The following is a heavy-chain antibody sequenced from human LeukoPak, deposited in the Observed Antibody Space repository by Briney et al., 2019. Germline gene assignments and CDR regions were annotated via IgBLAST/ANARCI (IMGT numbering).Heavy chain of an antibody. V-gene: IGHV4-39*01. CDR1: GGSISSSSYY. Sequence: SETLSLTCTVSGGSISSSSYYWGWIRQPPGKGLEWIGIIYYSGSTYYNPSLKSRLTISVDTSKNQFSLKLSSVTATDTAVYYCARRGYCSSTSCYEYWFDPWGQGTLVTISS. D-gene: IGHD2-2*01. J-gene: IGHJ5*02. CDR3: ARRGYCSSTSCYEYWFDP. CDR2: IYYSGST.